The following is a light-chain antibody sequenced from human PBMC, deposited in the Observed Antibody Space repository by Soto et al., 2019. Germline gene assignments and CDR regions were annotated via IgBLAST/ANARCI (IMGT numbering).Light chain of an antibody. CDR2: ANN. CDR3: AAWDDSLKGWV. V-gene: IGLV1-44*01. CDR1: SSNIGSET. J-gene: IGLJ3*02. Sequence: QSVLTQPPLASGTPGQRVTISCSGSSSNIGSETVNWYQQVPGTAPKLLIYANNQRPSGVPDRFSVSKSGTSASLAIGGLQSEDEADYYCAAWDDSLKGWVFGGGTKLTVL.